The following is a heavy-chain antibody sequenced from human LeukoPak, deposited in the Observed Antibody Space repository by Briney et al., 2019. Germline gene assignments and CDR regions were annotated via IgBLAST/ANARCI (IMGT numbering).Heavy chain of an antibody. V-gene: IGHV3-30*02. Sequence: GGSLRLSCAASGFTFSTYGMHWVRQAPGKGLEWVAFIWYDGNKKYYADSVKGRFTISRDNSKNTLYLQMNSLRAEDTAVYYCAKDNYDILTGYYNPFDYWGQGTLVTVSS. CDR1: GFTFSTYG. CDR3: AKDNYDILTGYYNPFDY. D-gene: IGHD3-9*01. CDR2: IWYDGNKK. J-gene: IGHJ4*02.